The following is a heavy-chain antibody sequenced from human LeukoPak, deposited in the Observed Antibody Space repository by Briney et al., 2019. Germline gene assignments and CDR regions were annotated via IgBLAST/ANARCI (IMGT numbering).Heavy chain of an antibody. J-gene: IGHJ6*03. D-gene: IGHD3-3*01. CDR2: FWYDGKHQ. CDR1: GFTFSNYG. V-gene: IGHV3-33*06. CDR3: AKGPTQVLRFLRDGKTYYMDV. Sequence: GGSLRLSCAASGFTFSNYGMDWVRQAPGRGLECVAVFWYDGKHQYYADSVKGRFNISRDNPKNMLYLQMNSLRVEDTAVYYCAKGPTQVLRFLRDGKTYYMDVWGKGTSVLVSS.